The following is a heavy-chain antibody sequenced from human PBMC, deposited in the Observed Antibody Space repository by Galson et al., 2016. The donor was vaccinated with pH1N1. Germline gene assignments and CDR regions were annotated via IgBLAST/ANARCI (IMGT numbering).Heavy chain of an antibody. V-gene: IGHV3-30*02. J-gene: IGHJ4*02. CDR1: GFSFSRYG. Sequence: SLRLSCAAAGFSFSRYGFHWVRQAPGKGLEWVAFIRTDGINKNYADSVKGRFTISRDNSRNTLSLQMNGLRAEETAVYYCAKDLLIPGMTPVINPDDYWGQGTLVTVSS. CDR2: IRTDGINK. CDR3: AKDLLIPGMTPVINPDDY. D-gene: IGHD4-17*01.